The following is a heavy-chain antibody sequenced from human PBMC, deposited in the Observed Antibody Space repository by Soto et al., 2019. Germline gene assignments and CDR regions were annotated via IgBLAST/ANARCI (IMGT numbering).Heavy chain of an antibody. Sequence: QVQLVQSGAEVKKPGSSVKVSCKASGGTFSSYDISWVRQAPGQGLEWMGGIIPIFGKANYAQKFQGRVTITAYKSTSTAYMERSSLRSEDTAVYYCARAKVGATPFDYWGQGTLVTVSS. J-gene: IGHJ4*02. CDR1: GGTFSSYD. CDR3: ARAKVGATPFDY. D-gene: IGHD1-26*01. V-gene: IGHV1-69*06. CDR2: IIPIFGKA.